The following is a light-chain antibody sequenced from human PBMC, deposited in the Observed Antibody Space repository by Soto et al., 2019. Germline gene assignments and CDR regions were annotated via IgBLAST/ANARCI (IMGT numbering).Light chain of an antibody. V-gene: IGLV1-51*01. J-gene: IGLJ3*02. CDR1: SSNVGHES. Sequence: QSVLTQPPSVSAAPGQTVTISCSGSSSNVGHESVSWYQSLPGTAPKLLIYDNYKRPSGIPHRCSGSKSGASATLGSTGLQTGDEPHYGRGTWDSSRNVGVFGGGTKLTVL. CDR2: DNY. CDR3: GTWDSSRNVGV.